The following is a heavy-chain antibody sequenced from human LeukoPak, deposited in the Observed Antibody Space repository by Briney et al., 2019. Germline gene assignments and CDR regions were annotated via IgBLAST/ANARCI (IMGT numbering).Heavy chain of an antibody. CDR2: IKQDGSEK. J-gene: IGHJ4*02. CDR1: GFTFSIYW. Sequence: PGGSLRLSCAASGFTFSIYWMSWVRQAPGKGLEWVANIKQDGSEKYYVDSVKGRFTISRDNAKNSLYLQMNSLRAEDTAVYYCAREWLGYSYGTRTPYFDYWGQGTLVTVSS. D-gene: IGHD5-18*01. V-gene: IGHV3-7*01. CDR3: AREWLGYSYGTRTPYFDY.